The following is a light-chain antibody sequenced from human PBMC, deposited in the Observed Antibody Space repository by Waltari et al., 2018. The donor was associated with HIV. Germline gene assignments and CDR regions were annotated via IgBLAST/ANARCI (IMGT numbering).Light chain of an antibody. Sequence: QSALTQPASVSGSPGPSITISCTGSGSAIGGYNYVSWYQHYPGKAPKLIIYDVSRRPSVVSNRFSGSKSGNTASLTISGLRAEDEADYYCSSYTSITLIFGGGTKLTVL. CDR1: GSAIGGYNY. V-gene: IGLV2-14*03. CDR3: SSYTSITLI. J-gene: IGLJ2*01. CDR2: DVS.